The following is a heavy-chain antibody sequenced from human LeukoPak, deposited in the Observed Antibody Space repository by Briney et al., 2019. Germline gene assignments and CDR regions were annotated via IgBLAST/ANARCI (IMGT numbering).Heavy chain of an antibody. CDR1: GFTFTNHA. V-gene: IGHV3-23*01. J-gene: IGHJ3*02. D-gene: IGHD3/OR15-3a*01. CDR2: EGSAGGT. CDR3: ASRTWTGAGYYAFDI. Sequence: GGSLRLSCAASGFTFTNHAVSWVRQAPGKGLEWVSAEGSAGGTYHADSVRGRFTISRDNYENTLSLQMNSLRVEDTAVYYCASRTWTGAGYYAFDIWGQGTMVTVSS.